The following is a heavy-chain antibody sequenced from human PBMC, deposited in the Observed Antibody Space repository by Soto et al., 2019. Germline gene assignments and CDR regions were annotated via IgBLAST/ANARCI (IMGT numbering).Heavy chain of an antibody. Sequence: GESLKISCKASGYSFTSYWIGWVRQMPGKGLEWMGTIFPADSDVRYSPSFQGQVTISADKSISTAYLQWSSLKASDNATYYCARQQAAFDVWGQGAMVTVSS. V-gene: IGHV5-51*01. CDR2: IFPADSDV. J-gene: IGHJ3*01. D-gene: IGHD6-13*01. CDR3: ARQQAAFDV. CDR1: GYSFTSYW.